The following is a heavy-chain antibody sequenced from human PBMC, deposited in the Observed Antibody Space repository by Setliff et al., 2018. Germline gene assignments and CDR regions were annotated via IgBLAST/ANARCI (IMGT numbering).Heavy chain of an antibody. V-gene: IGHV1-69*10. J-gene: IGHJ6*02. CDR1: GYTFTSYG. CDR3: ARTRGLDV. CDR2: IIPILGIA. Sequence: ASVKVSCKASGYTFTSYGFSWVRQAPGQGVEWMGGIIPILGIANYAQKFQGRVTITADESTTTAYMELSSLRSEDTAVYYCARTRGLDVWGQGTTVTVSS.